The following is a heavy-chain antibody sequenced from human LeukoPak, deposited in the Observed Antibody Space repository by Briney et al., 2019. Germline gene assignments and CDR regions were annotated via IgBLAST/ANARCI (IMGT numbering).Heavy chain of an antibody. CDR1: GFTFNSYH. Sequence: GASLRPSCAVSGFTFNSYHMHWVRQAPNKGLDWVAVVPHDGSSASHAASVNGRFTISRDNSKDTVFLQMNSLRVDDTAIYYCARQSLGASGLDHWGQGVLVTVSS. J-gene: IGHJ4*02. D-gene: IGHD1-26*01. CDR2: VPHDGSSA. V-gene: IGHV3-30*04. CDR3: ARQSLGASGLDH.